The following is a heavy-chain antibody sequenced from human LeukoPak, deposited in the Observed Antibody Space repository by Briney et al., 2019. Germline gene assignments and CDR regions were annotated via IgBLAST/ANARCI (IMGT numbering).Heavy chain of an antibody. Sequence: GGSLRLSCAASGFTFSSYGMHWVRQAPGKGLEWVAVISYDGSNKYYADSVKGRFTISRDNSKNTLYLQMNSLRAEDTAVYYCAKGDGRGDYEKNFDYWGQGTLVTVSS. J-gene: IGHJ4*02. CDR3: AKGDGRGDYEKNFDY. V-gene: IGHV3-30*18. D-gene: IGHD4-17*01. CDR1: GFTFSSYG. CDR2: ISYDGSNK.